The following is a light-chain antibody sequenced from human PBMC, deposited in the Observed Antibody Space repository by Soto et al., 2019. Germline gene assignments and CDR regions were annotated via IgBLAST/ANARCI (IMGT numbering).Light chain of an antibody. CDR1: SSDVGTYNY. Sequence: QSALTQPASVSGSPGQSITISCTGTSSDVGTYNYVSWYQHHPGKAPKLIISEVSNRPSGVSNRFSGAKSGSTASLTISGLQAEDEADYHCTSYTRDTALVFGTGTKVTVL. V-gene: IGLV2-14*01. J-gene: IGLJ1*01. CDR3: TSYTRDTALV. CDR2: EVS.